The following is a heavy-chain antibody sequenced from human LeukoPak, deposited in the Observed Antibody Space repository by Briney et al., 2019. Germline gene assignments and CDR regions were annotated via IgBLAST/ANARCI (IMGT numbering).Heavy chain of an antibody. V-gene: IGHV1-2*02. CDR2: INPNSGGT. CDR3: ARAGSSWSNWIDP. Sequence: ASVKVSCKASGYTSTDYYMHWVRQAPGQGLEWMGWINPNSGGTKYAQKFQGRVTMTRATSISTAYMELSRLRSDDTAVYYCARAGSSWSNWIDPWGQGTLVTVSS. J-gene: IGHJ5*02. D-gene: IGHD6-13*01. CDR1: GYTSTDYY.